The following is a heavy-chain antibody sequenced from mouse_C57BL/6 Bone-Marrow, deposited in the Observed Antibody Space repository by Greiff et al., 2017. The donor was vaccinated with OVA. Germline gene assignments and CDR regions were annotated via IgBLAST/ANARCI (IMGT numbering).Heavy chain of an antibody. CDR1: GYTFTTYR. Sequence: QVQLQQPGAELVMPGASVKLSCKASGYTFTTYRMDWVKQNHGKGLEWIGNIHPYNDDTNYNQKFKGKSTLTVEKSSSTAYMELSRLTSEDSAVYYCAREYGFRKFADWGQGTLVTVSA. CDR3: AREYGFRKFAD. CDR2: IHPYNDDT. V-gene: IGHV1-47*01. J-gene: IGHJ3*01. D-gene: IGHD5-1*01.